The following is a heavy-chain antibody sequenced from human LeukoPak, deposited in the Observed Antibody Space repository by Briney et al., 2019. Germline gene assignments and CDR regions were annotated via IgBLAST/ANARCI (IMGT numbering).Heavy chain of an antibody. Sequence: PRASVKVSCKASGYTFTGYYMHWVRQAPGQGLGWMGRINPNSGGTNYAQKFQGRVTMTEDTSTDTAYMELSSLRSEDTAVYYCATVDYGDVSVGLEPSFWWFDPWGQGTLVTVSS. CDR2: INPNSGGT. D-gene: IGHD4-17*01. CDR3: ATVDYGDVSVGLEPSFWWFDP. J-gene: IGHJ5*02. V-gene: IGHV1-2*06. CDR1: GYTFTGYY.